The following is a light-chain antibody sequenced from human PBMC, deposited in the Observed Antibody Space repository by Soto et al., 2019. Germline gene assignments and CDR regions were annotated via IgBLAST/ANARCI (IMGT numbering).Light chain of an antibody. CDR3: QQGYSTPLT. CDR2: AAS. J-gene: IGKJ4*01. CDR1: QTISSY. Sequence: DIPMTQSPSSLSASIGDRGTITCRASQTISSYLKWYQQKPGKAPRLLIYAASSLQSGVPSRFSGSGSGTDFTLTISSLQPEDFATYYCQQGYSTPLTFGGGTKVDIK. V-gene: IGKV1-39*01.